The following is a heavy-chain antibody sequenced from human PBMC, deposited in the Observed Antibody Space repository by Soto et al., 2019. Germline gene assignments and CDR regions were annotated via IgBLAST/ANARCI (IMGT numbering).Heavy chain of an antibody. CDR2: IYHSGTT. D-gene: IGHD6-13*01. J-gene: IGHJ4*02. CDR3: AIPGAGDFDY. CDR1: GASIINTDW. V-gene: IGHV4-4*02. Sequence: LSLTCAVSGASIINTDWWSWVRQPPGKGLEWIGEIYHSGTTNCDPSLKSRVTISLDKSKSQFSLKLTSVTAADTAVYYCAIPGAGDFDYWGRGTLVTVSS.